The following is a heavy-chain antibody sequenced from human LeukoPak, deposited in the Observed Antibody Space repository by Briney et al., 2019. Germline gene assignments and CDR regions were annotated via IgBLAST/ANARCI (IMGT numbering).Heavy chain of an antibody. CDR2: INPSGGRT. Sequence: ASVKVSCKASGYTFTSYFMHWVRQAPGQGLEWMGIINPSGGRTSYAQKFQGRVTMTRDMSTSTVYMELGSLRSDDTAVYYCAREGSSYCSGDSCYGDAFDIWGHGTMVTVSS. CDR3: AREGSSYCSGDSCYGDAFDI. CDR1: GYTFTSYF. D-gene: IGHD2-15*01. J-gene: IGHJ3*02. V-gene: IGHV1-46*01.